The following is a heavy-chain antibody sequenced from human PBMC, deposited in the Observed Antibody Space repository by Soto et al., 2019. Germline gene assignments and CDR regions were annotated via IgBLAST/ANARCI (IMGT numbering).Heavy chain of an antibody. CDR2: IWYDGSNK. J-gene: IGHJ4*02. Sequence: GGSLRLSCAASGFTLSSYGMHWVRQAPGKGLEWVAVIWYDGSNKYYADSVKGRFTISRDNSKNTLYLQMNSLRAEDTAVYYCASLVSFPQQLVPPFDYWGQGTLVTVSS. V-gene: IGHV3-33*01. D-gene: IGHD6-13*01. CDR1: GFTLSSYG. CDR3: ASLVSFPQQLVPPFDY.